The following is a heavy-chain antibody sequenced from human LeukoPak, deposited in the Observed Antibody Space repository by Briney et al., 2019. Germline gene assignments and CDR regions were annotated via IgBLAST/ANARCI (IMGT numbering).Heavy chain of an antibody. J-gene: IGHJ4*02. Sequence: GSLRLSCAASGFTFSSYAMSWVRQAPGKGLEWVSAISGSGGSTYYADSVKGRVTISRDNSKNTLYLQMNSLRAEDTSVYYCAKVVLQDTAMAPPYWGQGTLVTVSS. V-gene: IGHV3-23*01. CDR1: GFTFSSYA. D-gene: IGHD5-18*01. CDR3: AKVVLQDTAMAPPY. CDR2: ISGSGGST.